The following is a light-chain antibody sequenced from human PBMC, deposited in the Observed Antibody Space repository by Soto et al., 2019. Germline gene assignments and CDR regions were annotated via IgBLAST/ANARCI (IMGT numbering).Light chain of an antibody. CDR3: QHHNSYSQT. CDR2: GAS. CDR1: QSIRHY. J-gene: IGKJ1*01. V-gene: IGKV1-5*01. Sequence: DIQMTQSPPTLSASVGVRVTITCRASQSIRHYLAWYQQMPGKAPKLLIYGASTLQSGVPSRFRGSGSGTEFTLTISSLQPDDFGTYFCQHHNSYSQTFGQGTKVEIK.